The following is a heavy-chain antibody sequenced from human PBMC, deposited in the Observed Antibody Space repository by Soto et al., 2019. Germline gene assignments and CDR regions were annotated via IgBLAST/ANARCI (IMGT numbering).Heavy chain of an antibody. CDR1: GGTFSSYA. CDR2: IIPIFGTA. D-gene: IGHD2-15*01. J-gene: IGHJ6*02. Sequence: QVQLVQSGAEVKKPGSSVKVSCKASGGTFSSYAISWVRQAPGQGLEWMGGIIPIFGTANYAQKFQARVRITVDKYTCTGYMEVRSLRSEDTAVNYCARGLGTIVVVVPATRHYYYGMDVWCQGTTVTVSS. V-gene: IGHV1-69*06. CDR3: ARGLGTIVVVVPATRHYYYGMDV.